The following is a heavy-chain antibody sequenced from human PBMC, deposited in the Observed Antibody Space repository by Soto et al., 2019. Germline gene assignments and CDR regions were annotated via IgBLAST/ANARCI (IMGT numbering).Heavy chain of an antibody. Sequence: EVQLVESGGDLVQPGGSLRLSCAASGFTFSSHDMHWVRQATGKGLEWVSAIRSAGDTFYAGSVKGRFTISRENAKNSLYLQMNSLRAGDTAVYYWARKGKPNGELDYWGQGTLVTVSS. J-gene: IGHJ4*02. CDR2: IRSAGDT. D-gene: IGHD4-17*01. CDR1: GFTFSSHD. V-gene: IGHV3-13*01. CDR3: ARKGKPNGELDY.